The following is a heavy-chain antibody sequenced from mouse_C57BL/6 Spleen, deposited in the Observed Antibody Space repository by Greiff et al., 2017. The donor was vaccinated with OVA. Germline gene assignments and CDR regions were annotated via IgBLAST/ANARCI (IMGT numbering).Heavy chain of an antibody. D-gene: IGHD2-2*01. CDR3: TRWVVTRAMDY. J-gene: IGHJ4*01. CDR2: IDPETGGT. Sequence: QVQLQQSGAELVRPGASVTLSCKASGYTFTDYEMHWVKQTPVHGLEWIGAIDPETGGTAYNQKFKGKAILTADKSSSTAYMELRSLTSEDSAVYYCTRWVVTRAMDYWGQGTSVTVSS. CDR1: GYTFTDYE. V-gene: IGHV1-15*01.